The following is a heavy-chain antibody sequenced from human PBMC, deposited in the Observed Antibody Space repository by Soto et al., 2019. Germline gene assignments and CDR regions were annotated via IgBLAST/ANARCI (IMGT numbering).Heavy chain of an antibody. CDR3: ARSFYDDTGYLSDY. V-gene: IGHV5-51*01. Sequence: PGESLKISCKGFGYMFTTYWIAWVRQMPGKGLEWMGIIFPRDSDTRYSPSFQGQVTISVDKSVSTAYLQWSSLKASDTAMYYCARSFYDDTGYLSDYWGRGTLVTVSS. J-gene: IGHJ4*01. CDR1: GYMFTTYW. D-gene: IGHD3-9*01. CDR2: IFPRDSDT.